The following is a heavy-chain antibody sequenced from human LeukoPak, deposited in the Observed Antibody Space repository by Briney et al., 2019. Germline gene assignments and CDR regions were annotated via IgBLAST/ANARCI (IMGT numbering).Heavy chain of an antibody. CDR2: INYDGST. D-gene: IGHD2-2*01. V-gene: IGHV3-74*01. J-gene: IGHJ4*02. Sequence: PGGSLRPSCAASGFTFSNYWMHWFRQAPGKGLVWVSRINYDGSTNYADSVKGRFTISRDNARNTLYMQMNSLRAEDTAVYYCVRGCSSTSCYPFDCWGQGTLVTVSS. CDR3: VRGCSSTSCYPFDC. CDR1: GFTFSNYW.